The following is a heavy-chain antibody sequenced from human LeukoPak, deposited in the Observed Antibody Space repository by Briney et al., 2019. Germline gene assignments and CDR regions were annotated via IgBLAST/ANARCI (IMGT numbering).Heavy chain of an antibody. J-gene: IGHJ4*02. V-gene: IGHV3-23*01. CDR3: AKGSSTARPYYFDC. CDR1: GFTFRNYA. CDR2: ITDDAGST. D-gene: IGHD6-6*01. Sequence: GGSLRLSCAASGFTFRNYAMIWVRQAPGKGLDWISGITDDAGSTWYADSVKGRFTISRDNSKNTLYLQMNGLRAEDTAVYYCAKGSSTARPYYFDCWGQGTLVSLSS.